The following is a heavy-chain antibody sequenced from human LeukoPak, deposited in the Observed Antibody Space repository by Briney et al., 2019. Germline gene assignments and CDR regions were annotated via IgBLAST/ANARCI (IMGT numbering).Heavy chain of an antibody. CDR1: GYTFTGYY. CDR2: INPNSGGT. J-gene: IGHJ4*02. Sequence: ASVKVSCKASGYTFTGYYMHWVRQAPGRGLEWMGWINPNSGGTNYAQKFQGRVTMTRDTSISTAYMELSRLRSDDTAVYYCARSYSSGWTIDYWGQGTLVTVSS. V-gene: IGHV1-2*02. D-gene: IGHD6-19*01. CDR3: ARSYSSGWTIDY.